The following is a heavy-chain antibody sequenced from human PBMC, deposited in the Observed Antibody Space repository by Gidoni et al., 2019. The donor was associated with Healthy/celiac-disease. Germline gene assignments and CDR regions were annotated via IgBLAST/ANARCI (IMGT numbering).Heavy chain of an antibody. V-gene: IGHV3-23*01. J-gene: IGHJ3*02. CDR1: GFTFSRHA. D-gene: IGHD3-22*01. CDR3: AKGGSYYDSSGYSSNAFDI. Sequence: EVQLLASGGGLVQPGGSLRLSCAASGFTFSRHAMSWVRQAPGKGLEWVSAISGSGGSTYYADSVKGRFTISRDNSKNTLYLQMNSLRAEDTAVYYCAKGGSYYDSSGYSSNAFDIWGQGTMVTVSS. CDR2: ISGSGGST.